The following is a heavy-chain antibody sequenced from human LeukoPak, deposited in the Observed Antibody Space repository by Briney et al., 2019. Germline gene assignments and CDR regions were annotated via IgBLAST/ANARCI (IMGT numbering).Heavy chain of an antibody. V-gene: IGHV3-30*04. D-gene: IGHD5-18*01. J-gene: IGHJ4*02. CDR2: ISYDGSNK. Sequence: GGSLRLSCAASGFTFSSYAMHWVRQAPGKGLEWVSVISYDGSNKYYADSVKGRFTISRDNSKNTLYLQMNSLRAEDTAVYDCARDRSPVDTATLDYWGQGTLVTVSS. CDR1: GFTFSSYA. CDR3: ARDRSPVDTATLDY.